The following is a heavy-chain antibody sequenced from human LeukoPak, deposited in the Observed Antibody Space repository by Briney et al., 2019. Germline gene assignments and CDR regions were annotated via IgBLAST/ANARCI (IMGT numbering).Heavy chain of an antibody. Sequence: GGSLRLSCAVSGFTFSSHWMHWVRQAPGKGLVWVSRINSDGSNTSYADSVKGRFTISRDNAKNTLYLQMNSLRAEDTAVYYCARDYRLVAYYDSSGYLGYWGQGTLVTVPS. V-gene: IGHV3-74*01. J-gene: IGHJ4*02. CDR2: INSDGSNT. D-gene: IGHD3-22*01. CDR3: ARDYRLVAYYDSSGYLGY. CDR1: GFTFSSHW.